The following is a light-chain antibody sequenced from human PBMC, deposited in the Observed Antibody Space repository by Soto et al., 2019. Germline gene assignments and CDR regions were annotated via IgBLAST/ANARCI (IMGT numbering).Light chain of an antibody. Sequence: QSVLTQPPSVSGAPGQRVTISCTGSSSNIGAGYDVHWYQQLPGRAPKLFIYGNTNRPSGVPDRFSGSKSGTSASLAITGLLAEDEADYYCLSFDSSLSVVFGGGTKLTV. CDR3: LSFDSSLSVV. CDR1: SSNIGAGYD. V-gene: IGLV1-40*01. CDR2: GNT. J-gene: IGLJ2*01.